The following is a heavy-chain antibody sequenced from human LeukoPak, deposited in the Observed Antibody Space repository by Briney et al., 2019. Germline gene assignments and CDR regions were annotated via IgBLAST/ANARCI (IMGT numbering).Heavy chain of an antibody. D-gene: IGHD3-3*01. J-gene: IGHJ3*02. V-gene: IGHV4-34*01. CDR1: GGSFSGYY. Sequence: SETLSLTCAVYGGSFSGYYWSWIRQPPGKGLEWIGEINHSGSTNYNPSLKSRVIISVDTSKNQFSLTLSSVTAADTAVYYCARVPYYDFWSGYYAFDIWGQGTIVTVSS. CDR3: ARVPYYDFWSGYYAFDI. CDR2: INHSGST.